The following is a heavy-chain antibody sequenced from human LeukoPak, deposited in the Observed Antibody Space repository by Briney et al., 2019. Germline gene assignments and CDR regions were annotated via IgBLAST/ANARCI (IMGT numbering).Heavy chain of an antibody. J-gene: IGHJ6*02. V-gene: IGHV3-23*01. D-gene: IGHD4-17*01. CDR1: GFTFSSYA. Sequence: GGSLRLSCAASGFTFSSYAMSWVRQAPGKGLEWVSAISGSGGSTYYADSVKGRFTISRDNSKNTLCLQMNSLRAEDTAVYYCAKSTYYGDYGYYYGMDVWGQGTTVTVSS. CDR2: ISGSGGST. CDR3: AKSTYYGDYGYYYGMDV.